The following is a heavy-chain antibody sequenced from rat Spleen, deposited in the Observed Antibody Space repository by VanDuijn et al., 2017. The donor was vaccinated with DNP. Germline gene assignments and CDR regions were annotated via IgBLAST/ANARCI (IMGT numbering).Heavy chain of an antibody. CDR3: ARRNWVYWYFDF. V-gene: IGHV5-31*01. D-gene: IGHD5-1*01. J-gene: IGHJ1*01. Sequence: EVQLVESGGDLVQPGRSLKLSCVASGFTFNNYWMTWIRQVPGKGPEWVASISSSGGSTYYPDSVKGRFTISRDNAKNTQYLQMDSLRSEDTATYYCARRNWVYWYFDFWGPGTMVTVSS. CDR2: ISSSGGST. CDR1: GFTFNNYW.